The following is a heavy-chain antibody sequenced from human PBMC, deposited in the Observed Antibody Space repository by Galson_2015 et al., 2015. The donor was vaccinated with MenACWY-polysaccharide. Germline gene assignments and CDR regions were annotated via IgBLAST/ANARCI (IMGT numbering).Heavy chain of an antibody. CDR2: IQQDGSEK. J-gene: IGHJ2*01. CDR3: ARDPLDSSGYTRGSVFDL. D-gene: IGHD3-22*01. Sequence: SLRLCCAASGFTFSSFWMSWGHQDSGKGLVWVAIIQQDGSEKYYVDSVQGRFSISRDNATHSQYLHLNSLRSEDTAVYYCARDPLDSSGYTRGSVFDLWGRGTLVTVSS. CDR1: GFTFSSFW. V-gene: IGHV3-7*03.